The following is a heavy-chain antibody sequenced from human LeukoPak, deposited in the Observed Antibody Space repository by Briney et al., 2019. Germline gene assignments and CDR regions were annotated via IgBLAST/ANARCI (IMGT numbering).Heavy chain of an antibody. Sequence: PSETLSLTCTVSGGSISSYYWGWIRQPPGKGLEWIGTLYYSGKTYYNPSLKSRVTISIDTSKNQFSLKLTSATAADTAVYYCARDHSSASCTYYYYYMDVWGKGTTVTVSS. V-gene: IGHV4-59*12. D-gene: IGHD1-26*01. CDR3: ARDHSSASCTYYYYYMDV. CDR1: GGSISSYY. J-gene: IGHJ6*03. CDR2: LYYSGKT.